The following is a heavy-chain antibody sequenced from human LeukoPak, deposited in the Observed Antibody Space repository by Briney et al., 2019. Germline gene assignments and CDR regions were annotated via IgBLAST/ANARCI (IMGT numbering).Heavy chain of an antibody. J-gene: IGHJ4*02. V-gene: IGHV4-34*01. Sequence: PSETLSLTCAVYGVSFSGYYWSWIRQPPGKGLEWIGEINHSGSTNYNPSLKCRVTISVNTSNIQFSLKLSSVTAADTAVYYCARLIGTRPPFVYWGEGTLVTVSS. CDR2: INHSGST. D-gene: IGHD2-8*01. CDR3: ARLIGTRPPFVY. CDR1: GVSFSGYY.